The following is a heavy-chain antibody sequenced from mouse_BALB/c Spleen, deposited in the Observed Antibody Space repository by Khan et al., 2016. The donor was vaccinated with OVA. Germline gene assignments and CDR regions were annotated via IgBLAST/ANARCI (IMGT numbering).Heavy chain of an antibody. V-gene: IGHV5-15*02. CDR2: ISDLAYTI. J-gene: IGHJ3*01. Sequence: EVELVESGGGLVQPGGSRKLSCAASGFTFSDYGMAWVRQAPGKGPEWVAFISDLAYTIYYAETVTGRFTISRENAKNTLSLEMRSMRSVDTAIYYCARGGGPAPFAYWGLGTLVTVSA. CDR3: ARGGGPAPFAY. CDR1: GFTFSDYG.